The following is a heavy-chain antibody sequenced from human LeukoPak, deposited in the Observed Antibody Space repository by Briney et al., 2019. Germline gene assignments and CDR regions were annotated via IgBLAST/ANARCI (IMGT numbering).Heavy chain of an antibody. D-gene: IGHD3-22*01. CDR2: ISSSGSTI. J-gene: IGHJ4*02. Sequence: GGSLRLSCAASGFTFSDYYMSWIRQAPGKGLEWVSYISSSGSTIYYADSVKGRFTISRDSAKNSLYLQMNSLRAEDTAVYYCARNYYYDSSGYYYGVYYFDYWGQEPLVTVS. V-gene: IGHV3-11*04. CDR1: GFTFSDYY. CDR3: ARNYYYDSSGYYYGVYYFDY.